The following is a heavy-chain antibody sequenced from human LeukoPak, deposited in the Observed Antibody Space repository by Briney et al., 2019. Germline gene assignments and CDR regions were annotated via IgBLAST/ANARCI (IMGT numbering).Heavy chain of an antibody. CDR1: GFTVSSNY. CDR2: IYSGGST. CDR3: ARGTYSGTYLVY. V-gene: IGHV3-53*01. Sequence: PGGSLRLSCAASGFTVSSNYMNWVRQAPGKGLEWVSAIYSGGSTYYADSVKGRFTISRDNSKNALYLQMNSLRAEDTAVYYCARGTYSGTYLVYWGQGTLVTVSS. J-gene: IGHJ4*02. D-gene: IGHD1-26*01.